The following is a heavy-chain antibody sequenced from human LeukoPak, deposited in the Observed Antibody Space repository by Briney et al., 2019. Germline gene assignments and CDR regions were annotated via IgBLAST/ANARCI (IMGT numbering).Heavy chain of an antibody. CDR1: GFTFSSYA. CDR3: ARSHGSSWYRYFDY. V-gene: IGHV3-64*01. CDR2: ISSNGGST. J-gene: IGHJ4*02. D-gene: IGHD6-13*01. Sequence: GGSLRLSCAASGFTFSSYAMHWVRQAPGKGLEYVSAISSNGGSTYYANSVKGRFTISRDNSKNTLYLQMGSLRDEDMAVYYCARSHGSSWYRYFDYWGQGTLVTVSS.